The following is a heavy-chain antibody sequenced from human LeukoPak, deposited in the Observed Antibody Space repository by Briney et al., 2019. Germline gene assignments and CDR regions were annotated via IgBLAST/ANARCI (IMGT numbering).Heavy chain of an antibody. J-gene: IGHJ1*01. CDR3: ASNVFGSVSV. CDR2: INHSGST. CDR1: GGSFSGYY. D-gene: IGHD3-10*01. V-gene: IGHV4-34*01. Sequence: SEALSLTCAVYGGSFSGYYWSWIRQPPGKGLEWIGEINHSGSTNYNPSLKSRVTISVDTSKNQFSLKLSSVTAADTAVYYCASNVFGSVSVWGQGTLVTVSS.